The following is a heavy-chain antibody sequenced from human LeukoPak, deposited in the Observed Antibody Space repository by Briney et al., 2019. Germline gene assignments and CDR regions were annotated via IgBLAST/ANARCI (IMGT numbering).Heavy chain of an antibody. CDR2: ISSSSSYI. CDR1: GFTLRSDW. D-gene: IGHD2-15*01. V-gene: IGHV3-21*01. J-gene: IGHJ3*02. CDR3: AKDWVPEYCSGGSCYPGSI. Sequence: PGGSLRLSCAASGFTLRSDWMNWVRQAPGKGLEWVSSISSSSSYICYADSVKGRFTISRDNSKNTLYLQMNSLRAEDTAVYYCAKDWVPEYCSGGSCYPGSIWGQGTMVTVSS.